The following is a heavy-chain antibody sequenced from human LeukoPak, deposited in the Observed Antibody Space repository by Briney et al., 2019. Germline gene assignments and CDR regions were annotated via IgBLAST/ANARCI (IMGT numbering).Heavy chain of an antibody. CDR2: IYNDGRT. CDR3: ARGIGRSWSLDN. Sequence: GGSLRLSCAASGLTVSISYMNWVRQAPGKGLEWVSVIYNDGRTYYADSVKSRFTISRDNSKNTLHFQMNSLRVEDTAVYYCARGIGRSWSLDNWGQGTLVTVSS. J-gene: IGHJ4*02. D-gene: IGHD6-13*01. V-gene: IGHV3-53*01. CDR1: GLTVSISY.